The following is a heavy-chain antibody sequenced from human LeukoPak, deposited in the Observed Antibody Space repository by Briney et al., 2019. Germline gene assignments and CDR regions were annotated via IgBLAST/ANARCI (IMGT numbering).Heavy chain of an antibody. D-gene: IGHD6-19*01. J-gene: IGHJ4*02. CDR3: ARDPPDSSGWYSGFYYFDY. CDR1: GYTFTGYY. Sequence: GASVKVSCKASGYTFTGYYMHWVRQAPGQGLEWMGWINPNSGGTNYAQKFQGRVTMTRDTSISTAYMELSRLRSDDTAVYYCARDPPDSSGWYSGFYYFDYWGQGTLVTVSS. V-gene: IGHV1-2*02. CDR2: INPNSGGT.